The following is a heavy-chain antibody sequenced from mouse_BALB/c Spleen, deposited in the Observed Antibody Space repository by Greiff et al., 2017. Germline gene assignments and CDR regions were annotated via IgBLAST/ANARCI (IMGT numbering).Heavy chain of an antibody. J-gene: IGHJ2*01. CDR1: GFTFSSYY. D-gene: IGHD1-1*01. Sequence: DVKLVESGGGLVKLGGSLKLSCAASGFTFSSYYMSWVRQTPEKRLELVAAINSNGGSTYYPDTVKGRFTISRDNAKNTLYLQMSSLKSEDTALYYCARHSGYGSSPYYFDYWGQGTTLTVSS. CDR2: INSNGGST. CDR3: ARHSGYGSSPYYFDY. V-gene: IGHV5-6-2*01.